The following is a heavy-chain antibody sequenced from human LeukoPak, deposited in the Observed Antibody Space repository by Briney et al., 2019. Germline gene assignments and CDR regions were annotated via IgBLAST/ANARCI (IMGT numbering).Heavy chain of an antibody. CDR1: GGSMTTHH. Sequence: PSETLSLTCTVSGGSMTTHHWNWIRQTPGKGLEWIGYVFDSGRTKVNPSLTSRVTLSTDTSKNQLSLRPSSVTAADTAVYYCTTIKRGDIFGYFDFWGQGILVTVSS. V-gene: IGHV4-59*11. D-gene: IGHD5-18*01. J-gene: IGHJ4*02. CDR3: TTIKRGDIFGYFDF. CDR2: VFDSGRT.